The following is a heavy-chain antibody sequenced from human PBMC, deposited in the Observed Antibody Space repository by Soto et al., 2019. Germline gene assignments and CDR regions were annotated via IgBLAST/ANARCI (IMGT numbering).Heavy chain of an antibody. V-gene: IGHV3-30*04. Sequence: QVQLVDSGGGVVQPGRSLRLSCAASGFTFRNYAMHWVRQAPGKGLEWVALISNDGSNKYYADSVKGRFTISRDNSQNTLYLQMNALRAEHRDVYFCEKVPLRHYYPDYWGQGTQVTVSS. D-gene: IGHD6-6*01. CDR2: ISNDGSNK. CDR1: GFTFRNYA. CDR3: EKVPLRHYYPDY. J-gene: IGHJ4*02.